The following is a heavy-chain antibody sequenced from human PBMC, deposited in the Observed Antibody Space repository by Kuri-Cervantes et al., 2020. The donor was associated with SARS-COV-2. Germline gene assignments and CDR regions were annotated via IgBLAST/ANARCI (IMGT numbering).Heavy chain of an antibody. CDR2: IYYSGSN. CDR1: GGSVSSGSYY. CDR3: AREWLIRWRRADEAFDI. D-gene: IGHD5-24*01. J-gene: IGHJ3*02. Sequence: SETLSLTCPVSGGSVSSGSYYWSWMRQPPGKGLEWIGYIYYSGSNKYNPSLKSRVTIPIVTSKNQFSLELSSVTAADTALYYCAREWLIRWRRADEAFDIWGQGTMVTVSS. V-gene: IGHV4-61*01.